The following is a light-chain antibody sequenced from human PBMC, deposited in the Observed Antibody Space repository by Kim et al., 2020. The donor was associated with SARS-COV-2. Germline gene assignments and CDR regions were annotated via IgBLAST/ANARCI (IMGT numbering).Light chain of an antibody. V-gene: IGLV2-14*03. CDR1: SSDVGGYNY. Sequence: QSSTISCTGTSSDVGGYNYVSWYQQQPGKAPKLMIYDVSNRPAGVSNRFSGTKSGNTASLTISGLQAEDEADYYCSSYTSSSTLVVFGGGTQLTVL. CDR2: DVS. J-gene: IGLJ2*01. CDR3: SSYTSSSTLVV.